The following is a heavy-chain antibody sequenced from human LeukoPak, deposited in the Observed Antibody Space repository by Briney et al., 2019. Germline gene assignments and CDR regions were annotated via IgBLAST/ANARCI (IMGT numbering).Heavy chain of an antibody. J-gene: IGHJ5*02. V-gene: IGHV3-15*01. CDR1: GFTFSDAW. CDR2: IKSKTDGGTT. D-gene: IGHD1-1*01. CDR3: TTDGAYNWNDVAWFDP. Sequence: GGSLRLSCAASGFTFSDAWMSWVRQAPGKGLEWVGRIKSKTDGGTTDYAAPVKGRFTISRDDSKDTLYLQMNSLKTEDTAVYYCTTDGAYNWNDVAWFDPWGQGTLVTVSS.